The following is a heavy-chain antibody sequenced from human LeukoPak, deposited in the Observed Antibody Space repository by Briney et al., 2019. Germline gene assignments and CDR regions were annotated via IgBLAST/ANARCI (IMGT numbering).Heavy chain of an antibody. J-gene: IGHJ6*02. V-gene: IGHV3-23*01. CDR2: ISGSGGRT. CDR3: ASGREGLDV. CDR1: GFTFSTYA. Sequence: PGGSLRLSCAASGFTFSTYAMSWVRQAPGKGLEWVSGISGSGGRTYYADSVKGRFTISRDNSKNTLYLQMNSLRAGDTAVYYCASGREGLDVWGQGTTVTVSS.